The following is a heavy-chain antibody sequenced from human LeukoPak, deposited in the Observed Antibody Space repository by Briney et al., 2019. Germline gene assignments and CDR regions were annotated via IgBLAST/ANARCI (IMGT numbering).Heavy chain of an antibody. D-gene: IGHD6-13*01. Sequence: GGSLRLSCAASGFTFSSYAMSWVRQAPGKGLEWVSAISGSGGSTYYADSVKGRFTISRDNSKNTLYLQMNSLRAEDTALYYCARVRDSSSWPDAFDIWGQGTMVTVSS. V-gene: IGHV3-23*01. CDR3: ARVRDSSSWPDAFDI. J-gene: IGHJ3*02. CDR1: GFTFSSYA. CDR2: ISGSGGST.